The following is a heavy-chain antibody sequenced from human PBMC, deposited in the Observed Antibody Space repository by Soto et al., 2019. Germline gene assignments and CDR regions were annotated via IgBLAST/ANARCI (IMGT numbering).Heavy chain of an antibody. CDR1: GYTFTGYY. CDR2: INPNSGGT. V-gene: IGHV1-2*04. CDR3: AADGGSIFGVVDDAFDI. D-gene: IGHD3-3*01. J-gene: IGHJ3*02. Sequence: GASVKVSCKASGYTFTGYYMHWVRQAPGQGLEWMGWINPNSGGTNYAQKFQGWVTMTRDTSISTAYMELSRLRSDDTAVYYCAADGGSIFGVVDDAFDIWGQGTMVTVSS.